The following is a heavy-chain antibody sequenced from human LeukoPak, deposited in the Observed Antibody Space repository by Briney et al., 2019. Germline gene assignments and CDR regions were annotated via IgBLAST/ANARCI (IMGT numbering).Heavy chain of an antibody. CDR1: GGTFSSYT. Sequence: ASVKVSCKASGGTFSSYTISWVRQAPGQGLEWMGRIIPILGIANYAQKFQGRVTITADKSTSTAYMELSSLRSEDTAVYYCARDGGRVVAFDIWGQGTMVTVSS. CDR2: IIPILGIA. CDR3: ARDGGRVVAFDI. D-gene: IGHD3-10*01. V-gene: IGHV1-69*04. J-gene: IGHJ3*02.